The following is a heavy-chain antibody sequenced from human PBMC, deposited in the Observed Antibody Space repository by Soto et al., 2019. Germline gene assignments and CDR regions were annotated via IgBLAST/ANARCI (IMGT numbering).Heavy chain of an antibody. D-gene: IGHD6-13*01. V-gene: IGHV4-59*01. J-gene: IGHJ6*02. CDR2: IYYSGST. Sequence: NPSETLSLTCTVSGGSISSYYWSWIRQPPGKGLEWIGYIYYSGSTNYNPSLKSRVTISVDTSKSQFSLKLSSVTAADTAVYYCARDLIAAGGYGMDVWGQGTTVTVSS. CDR1: GGSISSYY. CDR3: ARDLIAAGGYGMDV.